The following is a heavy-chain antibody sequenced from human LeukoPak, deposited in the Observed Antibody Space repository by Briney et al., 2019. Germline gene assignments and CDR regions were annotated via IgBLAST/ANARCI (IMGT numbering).Heavy chain of an antibody. CDR3: ARVRWLQLGHFDY. Sequence: GSLRLSCTVSGFTVSSNSMSWVRQPPGKGLEWIASMSYSGSTYYNPSLKSRVTISVDTSRNQFSLKLSSVTAADTAVYYCARVRWLQLGHFDYWGQGSLVTVSS. CDR2: MSYSGST. D-gene: IGHD5-24*01. V-gene: IGHV4-59*02. CDR1: GFTVSSNS. J-gene: IGHJ4*02.